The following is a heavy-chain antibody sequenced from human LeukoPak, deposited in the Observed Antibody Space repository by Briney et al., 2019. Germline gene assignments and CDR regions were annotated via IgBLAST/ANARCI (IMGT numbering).Heavy chain of an antibody. D-gene: IGHD2-21*01. V-gene: IGHV1-2*02. CDR1: GYTFTGYY. J-gene: IGHJ1*01. Sequence: ASVKVSCKASGYTFTGYYMHWVRQAPGQGLEWMGWINPNSGGTNYAQKFQGRVTMTRDTSTSTAYMELSRLRSDDTAVYYCARTAYCGGDCYSDFQHWGQGTLVTVSS. CDR2: INPNSGGT. CDR3: ARTAYCGGDCYSDFQH.